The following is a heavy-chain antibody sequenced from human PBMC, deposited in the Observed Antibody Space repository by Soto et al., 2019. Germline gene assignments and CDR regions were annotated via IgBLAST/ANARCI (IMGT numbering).Heavy chain of an antibody. CDR1: RFTFQDYT. D-gene: IGHD4-17*01. Sequence: EVQLVESGGVVVQPGGSLRLSCAASRFTFQDYTMHWVRQAPGKGLEWVSLITWDGGSTYYADSVKGRFTISRDNSKNSLYLHMNSLRTEDTALYYCAKHSHDYGAYHQYGMDVWGQGTTVTVSS. CDR2: ITWDGGST. V-gene: IGHV3-43*01. CDR3: AKHSHDYGAYHQYGMDV. J-gene: IGHJ6*02.